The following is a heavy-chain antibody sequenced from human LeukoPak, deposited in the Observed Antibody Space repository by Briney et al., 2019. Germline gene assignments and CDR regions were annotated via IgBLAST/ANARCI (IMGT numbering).Heavy chain of an antibody. D-gene: IGHD4-17*01. Sequence: GGSLRLSCAASGFTFSSYAMSWVRQAPGKGLEWVGFIRSKAYGGTTEYAASVKGRFTISRDDSKSIAYLQMNSLKTEDTAVYYCTRVGDYGDYFDYWGQGTLVTVSS. V-gene: IGHV3-49*04. CDR1: GFTFSSYA. J-gene: IGHJ4*02. CDR3: TRVGDYGDYFDY. CDR2: IRSKAYGGTT.